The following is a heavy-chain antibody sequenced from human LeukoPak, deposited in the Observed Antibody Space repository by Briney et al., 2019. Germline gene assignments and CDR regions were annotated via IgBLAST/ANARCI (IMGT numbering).Heavy chain of an antibody. V-gene: IGHV4-34*01. J-gene: IGHJ6*03. CDR1: GGSFSGYY. CDR3: ARAGTNNYYYYYYMDV. Sequence: SETLSLTCAVYGGSFSGYYWSWIRQPPGKGLEWIGEINHSGSTNYNPSLKSRVTISVDTSKNQFSLKLSAVTAADTAVYYCARAGTNNYYYYYYMDVWGKGTTVTVSS. CDR2: INHSGST. D-gene: IGHD1-7*01.